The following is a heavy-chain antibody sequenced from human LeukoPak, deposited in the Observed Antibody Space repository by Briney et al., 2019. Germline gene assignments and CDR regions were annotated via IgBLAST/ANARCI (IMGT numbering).Heavy chain of an antibody. Sequence: SVKVSCTASGGTFSSYAISWVRQAPGQGLEWMGGIIPIFGTANYAQKFQGRVTITTDESTSTAYMELSSLRSEDTAVYYCARASARRDGYNSPLDYWGQGTLVTVSS. J-gene: IGHJ4*02. V-gene: IGHV1-69*05. CDR2: IIPIFGTA. D-gene: IGHD5-24*01. CDR3: ARASARRDGYNSPLDY. CDR1: GGTFSSYA.